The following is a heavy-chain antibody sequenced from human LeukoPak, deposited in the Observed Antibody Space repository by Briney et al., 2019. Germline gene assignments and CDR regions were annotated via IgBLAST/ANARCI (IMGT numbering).Heavy chain of an antibody. CDR2: IWDNGNNK. J-gene: IGHJ4*02. CDR3: AKGGHCTSTSCYYFDS. V-gene: IGHV3-33*06. CDR1: GFTFSNSD. D-gene: IGHD2-2*01. Sequence: GSSLRLSCAASGFTFSNSDMHWVRQAPAKGREWVAVIWDNGNNKYYGDSVNGRFTISRDNSKNTLHLQMNSLRPEDSAIYYCAKGGHCTSTSCYYFDSWGQGALVTVSA.